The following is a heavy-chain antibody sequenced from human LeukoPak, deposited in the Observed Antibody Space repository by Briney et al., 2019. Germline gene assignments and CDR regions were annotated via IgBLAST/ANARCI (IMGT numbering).Heavy chain of an antibody. J-gene: IGHJ4*02. CDR2: TYTSGST. CDR3: ASGFTVRGPLVN. CDR1: GGSISSGSYY. Sequence: PSETLSLTCTVSGGSISSGSYYWSWIRQPAGKGLEWIGRTYTSGSTNYNPSLKSRVTISVDTSKNQFSLKLSSVTAADTAVYYCASGFTVRGPLVNWGQGTLVTVSS. D-gene: IGHD3-10*01. V-gene: IGHV4-61*02.